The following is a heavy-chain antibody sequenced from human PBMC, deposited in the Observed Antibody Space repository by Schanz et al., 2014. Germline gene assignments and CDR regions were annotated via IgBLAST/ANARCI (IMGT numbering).Heavy chain of an antibody. V-gene: IGHV3-23*01. CDR2: ISASGGDT. D-gene: IGHD5-12*01. Sequence: EVQLMESGGGLVKPGGSLRLSCVASGFAFSSFAMTWVRQAPGKGLEWLSVISASGGDTYYADSVKGRFTISRDNSKNTLYLQMNSLRAEDTAVYYCARKVVATIGGYYDNWGQGTLVIVSS. CDR1: GFAFSSFA. J-gene: IGHJ4*02. CDR3: ARKVVATIGGYYDN.